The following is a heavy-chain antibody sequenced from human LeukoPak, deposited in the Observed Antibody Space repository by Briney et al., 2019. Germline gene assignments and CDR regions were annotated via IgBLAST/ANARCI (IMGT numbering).Heavy chain of an antibody. J-gene: IGHJ4*02. D-gene: IGHD6-6*01. CDR3: ARGKGSSSFFFPFDY. CDR1: GGSISSYY. CDR2: IYYSGST. V-gene: IGHV4-59*12. Sequence: SETLSLTCTVSGGSISSYYWSWIRQPPGKGLEWIGYIYYSGSTNYSPSLKSRVTISVDTSKNQFSLKLSSVTAADTAVYYCARGKGSSSFFFPFDYWGQGTLVTVSS.